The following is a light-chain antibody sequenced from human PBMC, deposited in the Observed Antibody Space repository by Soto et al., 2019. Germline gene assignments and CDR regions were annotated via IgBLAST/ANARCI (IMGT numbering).Light chain of an antibody. CDR3: QQYNTYPWT. V-gene: IGKV1-39*01. CDR2: AAS. Sequence: DIQMTQSPSSLSASVGDRVTITCRASQSISSYLNWYQQKPGKAPKLLIYAASSLQSGVPSRFSGSGSGTDFTLAIISLQPDDFATYYCQQYNTYPWTFGQGTKVEIK. J-gene: IGKJ1*01. CDR1: QSISSY.